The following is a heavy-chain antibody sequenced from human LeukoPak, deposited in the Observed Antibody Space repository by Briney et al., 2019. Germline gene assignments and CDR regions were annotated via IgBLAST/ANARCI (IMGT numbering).Heavy chain of an antibody. Sequence: PSETLSLTCAVYGGSFSGYYWSWIRQPPGKGLEWIGEINHSGSTNYNPSLKSRVTISVDTSKNQFSLKLSSVTAADTAVYYCVRLSRHYDSSRYYIQNSRHFPYWGQGTLVTVSS. V-gene: IGHV4-34*01. D-gene: IGHD3-22*01. CDR2: INHSGST. CDR3: VRLSRHYDSSRYYIQNSRHFPY. J-gene: IGHJ4*02. CDR1: GGSFSGYY.